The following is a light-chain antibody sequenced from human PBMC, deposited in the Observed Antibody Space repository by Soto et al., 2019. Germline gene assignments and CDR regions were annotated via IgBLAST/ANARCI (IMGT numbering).Light chain of an antibody. CDR3: QQRSHWPVT. V-gene: IGKV3-11*01. Sequence: EIVLTQSPATLSLSPGERATLSCRASQSVSSSFAWYQQKPGQAPRLLIYDASNRATGIPARFSVSGSGTDFTLTISSLEPEDFAVYYCQQRSHWPVTFGQGTKVEIK. J-gene: IGKJ1*01. CDR2: DAS. CDR1: QSVSSS.